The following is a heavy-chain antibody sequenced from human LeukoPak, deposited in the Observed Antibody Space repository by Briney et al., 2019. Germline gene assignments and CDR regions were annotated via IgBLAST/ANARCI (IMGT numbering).Heavy chain of an antibody. CDR1: GYTFTSYG. J-gene: IGHJ4*02. CDR3: ARDYDYVWGSYRPPGY. CDR2: ISAYNGNT. Sequence: ASVKVSCKASGYTFTSYGISWVRQAPGQGLEWMGWISAYNGNTNYAQKLQGRVTMTTDTSTSTAYMELRSLRSDETAVYYCARDYDYVWGSYRPPGYWGQGTPVTVSS. V-gene: IGHV1-18*01. D-gene: IGHD3-16*02.